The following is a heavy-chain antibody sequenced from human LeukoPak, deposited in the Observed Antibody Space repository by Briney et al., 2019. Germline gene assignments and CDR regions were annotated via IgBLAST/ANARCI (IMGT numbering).Heavy chain of an antibody. D-gene: IGHD1-1*01. V-gene: IGHV3-15*01. J-gene: IGHJ4*02. CDR2: ILSLTNGGTT. Sequence: GGSLRLSCAASGFTFNNAWMNWVRQAPGKGLEWVSRILSLTNGGTTDYAAPVKGRFTISRDDSKNTVYLQMNSLKTEDTAVYYCTNWNAARFDFWGQGTLVTVSS. CDR3: TNWNAARFDF. CDR1: GFTFNNAW.